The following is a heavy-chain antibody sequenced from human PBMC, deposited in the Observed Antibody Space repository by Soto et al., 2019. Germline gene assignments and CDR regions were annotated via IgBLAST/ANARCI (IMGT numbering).Heavy chain of an antibody. J-gene: IGHJ5*02. Sequence: GGSLRLSCAASGFTFKNYSIIWVRQAPWKGLQWVSGISDSGVVIFYADSVRGRFTISRDNSKNTLYLQMTSLGGDDTALYFCAKSGHFDMLNGHGGFDPWGQVTLVSGS. CDR3: AKSGHFDMLNGHGGFDP. CDR1: GFTFKNYS. V-gene: IGHV3-23*01. CDR2: ISDSGVVI. D-gene: IGHD3-9*01.